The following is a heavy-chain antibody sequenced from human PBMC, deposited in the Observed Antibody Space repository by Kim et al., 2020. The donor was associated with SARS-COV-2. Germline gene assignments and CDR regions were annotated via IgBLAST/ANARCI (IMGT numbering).Heavy chain of an antibody. D-gene: IGHD6-13*01. V-gene: IGHV3-53*01. CDR2: IYSGGST. J-gene: IGHJ4*02. Sequence: GGSLRLSCAASGFTVSSNYMSWVRQAPGKGLEWVSVIYSGGSTYYADSVKGRFTISRDNSKNTLYLQMNSLRAEDTAVYYCARGLAAAGTHGVSWGQGTLVTVSS. CDR1: GFTVSSNY. CDR3: ARGLAAAGTHGVS.